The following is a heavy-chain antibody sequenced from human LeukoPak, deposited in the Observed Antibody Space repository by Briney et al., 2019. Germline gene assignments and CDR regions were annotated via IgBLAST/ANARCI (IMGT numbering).Heavy chain of an antibody. V-gene: IGHV3-30*04. CDR2: ISYDGSNK. Sequence: GGSLRLSCAASGLTFNRYTMHWVRQAPGKGLEWVAVISYDGSNKYYAGSVKGRFTISRDNSKNTLYLQMNSLRGEDTAVYYCARDHNDDYVDYWGQGTLVTVSS. D-gene: IGHD1-1*01. J-gene: IGHJ4*02. CDR3: ARDHNDDYVDY. CDR1: GLTFNRYT.